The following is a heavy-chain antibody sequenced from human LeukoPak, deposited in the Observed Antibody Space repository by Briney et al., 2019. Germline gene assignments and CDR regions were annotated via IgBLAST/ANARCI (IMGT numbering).Heavy chain of an antibody. CDR3: ARRIQLWSTIDY. Sequence: ASETVSCKASGYTFTSYGISWVRQAAGQGLEWVGWISADNGNTNYAQKLQGRVTMTTDTSTSTAYMELRSLRSDDTAVYYCARRIQLWSTIDYWGQGTLVTVSS. V-gene: IGHV1-18*01. CDR1: GYTFTSYG. D-gene: IGHD5-18*01. CDR2: ISADNGNT. J-gene: IGHJ4*02.